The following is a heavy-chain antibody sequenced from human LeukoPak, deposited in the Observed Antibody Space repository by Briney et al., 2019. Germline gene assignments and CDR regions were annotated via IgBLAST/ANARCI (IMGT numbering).Heavy chain of an antibody. J-gene: IGHJ1*01. D-gene: IGHD6-13*01. V-gene: IGHV3-30-3*01. CDR2: ISYDGSNE. Sequence: GGSLRLSCAASGFNFRSYAMHWVRQAPGKGLEWVAVISYDGSNEDYTDSVKGRFIISRDDSKNTMFLQMNSLRVDDTAVYYCAREGIAAAGEHWGQGTLVTVSS. CDR1: GFNFRSYA. CDR3: AREGIAAAGEH.